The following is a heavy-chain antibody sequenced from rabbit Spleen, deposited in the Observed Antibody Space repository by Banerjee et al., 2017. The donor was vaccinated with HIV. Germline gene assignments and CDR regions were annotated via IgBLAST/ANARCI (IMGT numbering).Heavy chain of an antibody. J-gene: IGHJ3*01. CDR1: GFDLSTTYY. CDR2: IHTGSATT. CDR3: TRTYASSSGYYPIYPTRLDL. Sequence: QSLEESGGDLVKPGTSLTLTCKASGFDLSTTYYIYWVRQAPGKGLEWIGCIHTGSATTYYASWAKGRFTISKTSSTTVTLQMTSLTAADTATYFCTRTYASSSGYYPIYPTRLDLWGQGTLVTVS. D-gene: IGHD1-1*01. V-gene: IGHV1S40*01.